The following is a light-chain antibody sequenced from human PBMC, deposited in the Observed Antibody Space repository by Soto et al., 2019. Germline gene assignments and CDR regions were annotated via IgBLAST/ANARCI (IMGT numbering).Light chain of an antibody. J-gene: IGKJ1*01. CDR1: QSVSSN. Sequence: EIVMTQSPDTLSVSPGERATLSCRASQSVSSNLAWYQQKPGQAPRLLIYGASTRATGIPARFSGSGSGTEFTLTISSLQSEDFAVYYCQQYNNWPPWTFDQGTKVEIK. CDR3: QQYNNWPPWT. CDR2: GAS. V-gene: IGKV3-15*01.